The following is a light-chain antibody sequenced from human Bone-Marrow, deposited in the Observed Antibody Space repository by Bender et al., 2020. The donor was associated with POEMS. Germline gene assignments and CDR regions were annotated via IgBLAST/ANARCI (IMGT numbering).Light chain of an antibody. CDR2: EVS. Sequence: QSALTQPASVSGSPGQSITISCTGTNRDVGTYNLVSWYQQHPGKAPKLILYEVSKRPSGVSNRFSGSKSGNTASLTISGLQAEDEADYYCCSYTSSSTRLFGGGTKLTVL. CDR3: CSYTSSSTRL. J-gene: IGLJ2*01. CDR1: NRDVGTYNL. V-gene: IGLV2-14*02.